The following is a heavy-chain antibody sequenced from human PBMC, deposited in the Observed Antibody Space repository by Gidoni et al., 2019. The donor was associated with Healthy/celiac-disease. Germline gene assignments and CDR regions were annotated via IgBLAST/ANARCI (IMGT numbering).Heavy chain of an antibody. CDR1: GCSISSSSYY. D-gene: IGHD6-13*01. Sequence: QLQLQESGPGLVKPSETLSLTCTVSGCSISSSSYYWGWIRQPPGKGLEWIGSIYYSGSTYYNPSLKRRVTISVDTSKNQFSLKLSSVTAADTAVYYCEALEVPGGGSWYAVYYYYGMDVWGQGTTVTVSS. CDR3: EALEVPGGGSWYAVYYYYGMDV. CDR2: IYYSGST. J-gene: IGHJ6*02. V-gene: IGHV4-39*07.